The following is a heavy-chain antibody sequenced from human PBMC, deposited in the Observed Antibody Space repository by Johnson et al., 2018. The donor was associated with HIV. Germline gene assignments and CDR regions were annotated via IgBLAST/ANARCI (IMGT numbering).Heavy chain of an antibody. J-gene: IGHJ3*02. D-gene: IGHD3-10*01. CDR2: IGTAGDT. Sequence: EQLVESGGGLVQPGGSLRLSCAASGFTFSSYDMHWVRQATGKGLEWVSAIGTAGDTYYPGSVKGRFTISRENAKNSLYLQMNSLSAGDPAVYYCARENGGGAFDIWGQGTMVTVSS. CDR1: GFTFSSYD. V-gene: IGHV3-13*01. CDR3: ARENGGGAFDI.